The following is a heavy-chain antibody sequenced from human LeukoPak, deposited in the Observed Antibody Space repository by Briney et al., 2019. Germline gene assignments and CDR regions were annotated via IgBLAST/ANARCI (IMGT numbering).Heavy chain of an antibody. J-gene: IGHJ6*03. CDR3: ARASGVELNYYYYYMDV. CDR1: GFTFDDYG. CDR2: INWNGGST. V-gene: IGHV3-20*04. Sequence: GGSLRLSCAASGFTFDDYGMSWVRQAPGKGLEWVSGINWNGGSTGYADSVKGRFTISRDNAKNSLYLQMNSLRAEDTALYYCARASGVELNYYYYYMDVWGKGTTVTVSS. D-gene: IGHD1-26*01.